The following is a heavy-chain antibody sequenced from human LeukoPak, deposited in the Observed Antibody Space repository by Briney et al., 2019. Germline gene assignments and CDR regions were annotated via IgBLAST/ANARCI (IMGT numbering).Heavy chain of an antibody. D-gene: IGHD6-13*01. J-gene: IGHJ4*02. CDR2: ISSSSSTI. CDR1: GFTFSSYS. CDR3: ARNEGLIAAAGPSYFDY. V-gene: IGHV3-48*01. Sequence: PGGSLRLSCAASGFTFSSYSMNWVRQAPGKGLEWVSYISSSSSTIYYADSVKGRFTISRDNAKNSLYLQMNSLRAEDTAVYYCARNEGLIAAAGPSYFDYWGQGTLVTVSS.